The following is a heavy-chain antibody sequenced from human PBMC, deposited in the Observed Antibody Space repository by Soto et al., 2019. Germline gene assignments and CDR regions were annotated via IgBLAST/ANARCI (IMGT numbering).Heavy chain of an antibody. CDR3: ARISGEYGDAFDI. CDR2: MNPNSGNT. V-gene: IGHV1-8*01. Sequence: ASVKVSCKASGYTFTSYDINWVRQATGQGLEWMGWMNPNSGNTGYAQKFQGRVTMTRNTSISTAYMELSSLRSEDTAVYYCARISGEYGDAFDICGQRTMGSVSS. J-gene: IGHJ3*02. CDR1: GYTFTSYD. D-gene: IGHD4-17*01.